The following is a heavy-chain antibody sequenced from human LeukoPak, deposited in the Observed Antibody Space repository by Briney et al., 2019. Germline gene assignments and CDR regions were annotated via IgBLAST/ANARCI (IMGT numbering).Heavy chain of an antibody. D-gene: IGHD1-26*01. J-gene: IGHJ5*02. CDR2: IDRKVKGYAT. CDR3: TKDSGTYNRLDP. CDR1: GFIFGDSA. V-gene: IGHV3-73*01. Sequence: GGSLRLSCAGSGFIFGDSAIHWVRQDSGKGLEWVGLIDRKVKGYATAFAASVKGRFTISRDDSQNTAFLHMDTLKTEDTALYYCTKDSGTYNRLDPWGQGTLVTVSS.